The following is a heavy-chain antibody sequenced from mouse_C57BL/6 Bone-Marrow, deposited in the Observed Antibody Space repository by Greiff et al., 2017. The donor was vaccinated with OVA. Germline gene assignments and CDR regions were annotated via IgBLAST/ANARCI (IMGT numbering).Heavy chain of an antibody. CDR3: ARRFLLWSMDY. J-gene: IGHJ4*01. Sequence: VKLQQPGAELVKPGASVKLSCKASGYTFTSYWMHWVKQRPGQGLEWIGMIHPNSGSTNYNEKFKSKATLTVDKSSSTAYMQLSSLTSEDSAVYYCARRFLLWSMDYWGQGTSVTVSS. D-gene: IGHD2-1*01. V-gene: IGHV1-64*01. CDR2: IHPNSGST. CDR1: GYTFTSYW.